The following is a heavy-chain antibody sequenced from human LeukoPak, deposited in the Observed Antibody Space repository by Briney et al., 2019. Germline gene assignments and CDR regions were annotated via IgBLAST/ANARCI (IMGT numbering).Heavy chain of an antibody. CDR2: IKQDGSER. CDR3: ARGDYYDSNSYLHD. D-gene: IGHD3-22*01. J-gene: IGHJ4*02. V-gene: IGHV3-7*01. CDR1: GFTFSNYW. Sequence: GGSLRLSCAASGFTFSNYWMTWVRQAPAKGLEWVANIKQDGSERYYVDSVRGRFTISRDNANNSLYLQMNSLRAEDTAVYYCARGDYYDSNSYLHDWGQGTLVTVSS.